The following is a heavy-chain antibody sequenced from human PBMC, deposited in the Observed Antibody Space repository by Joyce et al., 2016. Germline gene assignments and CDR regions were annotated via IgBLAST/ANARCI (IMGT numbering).Heavy chain of an antibody. V-gene: IGHV3-48*01. Sequence: ELQLVESRGGLVQPGGSLRLSCVASGFSFSTYSMNWVRQAPGKGLEWVSYISSSSTIFYADSVKGRFTISRDNAKNSLYLQMNSLRAEDTAVYYCASDRKWLGDFDYWGQGTLVTVSS. CDR2: ISSSSTI. CDR1: GFSFSTYS. CDR3: ASDRKWLGDFDY. D-gene: IGHD6-19*01. J-gene: IGHJ4*02.